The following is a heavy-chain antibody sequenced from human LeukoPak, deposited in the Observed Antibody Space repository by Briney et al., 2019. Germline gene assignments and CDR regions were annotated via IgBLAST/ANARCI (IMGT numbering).Heavy chain of an antibody. D-gene: IGHD6-6*01. J-gene: IGHJ5*02. V-gene: IGHV1-46*01. CDR2: INPSGGST. CDR3: ARVRSPDLVWFDP. CDR1: GYTFTSYY. Sequence: ASVKASCKASGYTFTSYYMHWVRQAPGQGLEWMGIINPSGGSTSYAQKFQGRVTMTRDMSTSTVYMELCRLRFEATSVYYCARVRSPDLVWFDPWGQGTLVTVSS.